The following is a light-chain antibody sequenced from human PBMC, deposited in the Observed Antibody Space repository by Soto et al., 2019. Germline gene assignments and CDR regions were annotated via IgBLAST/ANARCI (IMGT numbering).Light chain of an antibody. V-gene: IGLV2-14*03. CDR2: EVT. CDR3: ISYTGSDTHV. J-gene: IGLJ1*01. CDR1: SSDVGAYKY. Sequence: QSVLTQPASVSGSSGQSITISCTGTSSDVGAYKYVSWYQQHPGKAPKLMIYEVTNRPSGVSNRFSGSKSGNTASLTISGLEAEDEADYYCISYTGSDTHVFGTGTKVT.